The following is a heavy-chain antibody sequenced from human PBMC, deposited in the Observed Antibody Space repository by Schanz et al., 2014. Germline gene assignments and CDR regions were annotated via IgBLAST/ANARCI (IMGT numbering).Heavy chain of an antibody. CDR1: GGTFSSYT. CDR3: ASTYCISASGYTGYYYMDV. V-gene: IGHV1-69*02. J-gene: IGHJ6*03. CDR2: IIPILGIA. Sequence: QVQLVQSEAEVKKPGSSVKVSCKASGGTFSSYTISWVRQAPGQGLEWMGRIIPILGIANYAQNFQGRVTMAADNSTSATYMELTSLRSEGTAVYYCASTYCISASGYTGYYYMDVWGKGTTVTVSS. D-gene: IGHD2-2*02.